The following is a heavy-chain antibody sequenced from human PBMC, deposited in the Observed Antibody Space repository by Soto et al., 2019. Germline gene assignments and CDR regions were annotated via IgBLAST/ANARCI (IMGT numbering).Heavy chain of an antibody. Sequence: SETLSLTCAVSGDSITSGGYSWSWIRQAPGKGLEWIGYIYHSGSTYYNPSLKSRVTISVDRSKNQFSLKLSSVTAADTAVYYCARIPSPWGQGTLVTVSS. J-gene: IGHJ5*02. D-gene: IGHD2-21*01. V-gene: IGHV4-30-2*01. CDR1: GDSITSGGYS. CDR2: IYHSGST. CDR3: ARIPSP.